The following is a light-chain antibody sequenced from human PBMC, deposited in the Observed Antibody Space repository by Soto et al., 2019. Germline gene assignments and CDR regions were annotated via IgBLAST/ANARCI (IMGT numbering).Light chain of an antibody. CDR1: SSDVGGYKY. CDR3: SSYTSCSTLV. CDR2: EVS. J-gene: IGLJ2*01. V-gene: IGLV2-14*01. Sequence: QSVLTQPASVSGSPGQSVTISGTGTSSDVGGYKYVSWYQQHPGKAPKLMIYEVSNRPSGVSNRFSGSKSGNTASLTISGLQAEDEADYYCSSYTSCSTLVFGGVTKLTVL.